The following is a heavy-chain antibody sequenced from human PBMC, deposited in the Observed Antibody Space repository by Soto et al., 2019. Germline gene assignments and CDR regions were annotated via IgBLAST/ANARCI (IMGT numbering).Heavy chain of an antibody. D-gene: IGHD3-22*01. CDR3: ARAPRFEITLTVVVRYGAH. Sequence: EALSLTCALYGGSFTEYYWTWIVQPPGKGLEWIGEINHSGSTNYNQSLKSRVTISVDTSKNQFSLKLSSVTDADTAVYYCARAPRFEITLTVVVRYGAHWGKGPLVTV. CDR2: INHSGST. J-gene: IGHJ4*02. V-gene: IGHV4-34*01. CDR1: GGSFTEYY.